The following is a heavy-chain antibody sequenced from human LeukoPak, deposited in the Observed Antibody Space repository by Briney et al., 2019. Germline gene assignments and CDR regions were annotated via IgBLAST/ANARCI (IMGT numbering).Heavy chain of an antibody. D-gene: IGHD6-19*01. V-gene: IGHV3-23*01. Sequence: GGSLRLSCAASGFTFSSYAMSWVRQAPGKGLEWVSAISGSGGSTYYADSVKGRCTISRDNSKNTLYLQMNSLRAEDTAVYYCATGGWLVENGYWGQGTLVTVSS. CDR1: GFTFSSYA. CDR3: ATGGWLVENGY. CDR2: ISGSGGST. J-gene: IGHJ4*02.